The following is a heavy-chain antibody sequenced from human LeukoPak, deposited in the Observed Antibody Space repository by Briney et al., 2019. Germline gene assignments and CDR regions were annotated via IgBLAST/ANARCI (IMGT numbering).Heavy chain of an antibody. CDR3: ARTMWGFDY. V-gene: IGHV3-48*04. CDR2: ISSSGSII. CDR1: GFTFSSYG. J-gene: IGHJ4*02. D-gene: IGHD7-27*01. Sequence: PGRSLRLSCAASGFTFSSYGMNWVRQAPGKGLEWVSYISSSGSIIYYADSVKGRFTISRDNAKRSLFLQMNSLRVEDTAVYYCARTMWGFDYWGQGTLVTVSS.